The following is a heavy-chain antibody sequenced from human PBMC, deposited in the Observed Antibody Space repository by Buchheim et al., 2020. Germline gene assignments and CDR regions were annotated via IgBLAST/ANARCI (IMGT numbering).Heavy chain of an antibody. Sequence: QVTLRESGPALVKPTQTLILTCSFSGFSLSTNRMCVSWMRQPPGKALEWLARIDWDEDEYYSASLRARLTISKDTSRNQVGLTLTNVGPADTGTYYCARSPTDYFYQYGMDVWGQGTT. V-gene: IGHV2-70*15. CDR2: IDWDEDE. CDR1: GFSLSTNRMC. CDR3: ARSPTDYFYQYGMDV. J-gene: IGHJ6*02.